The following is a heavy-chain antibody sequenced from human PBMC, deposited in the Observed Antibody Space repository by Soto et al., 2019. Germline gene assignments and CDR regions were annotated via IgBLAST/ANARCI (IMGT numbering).Heavy chain of an antibody. CDR2: TYYRSKWYN. CDR3: ARDPPHCSGGSCYSVGFDY. Sequence: SQTLSLTCVISGDSVSSNSAAWNWIRQSPSRGLEWLGRTYYRSKWYNEYAVSVKSRITINPDTSKNQFSLHLNSVTPEDTAVYYCARDPPHCSGGSCYSVGFDYWGQGTLVTVSS. D-gene: IGHD2-15*01. J-gene: IGHJ4*02. CDR1: GDSVSSNSAA. V-gene: IGHV6-1*01.